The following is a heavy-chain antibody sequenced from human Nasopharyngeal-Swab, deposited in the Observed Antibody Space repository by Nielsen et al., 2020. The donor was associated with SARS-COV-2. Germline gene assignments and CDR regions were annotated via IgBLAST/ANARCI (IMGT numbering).Heavy chain of an antibody. D-gene: IGHD3-10*01. V-gene: IGHV6-1*01. CDR2: TYYRSQWYS. J-gene: IGHJ6*02. CDR1: GDSVSRTNAA. CDR3: ARDRGALNV. Sequence: SQTLSLTCAISGDSVSRTNAAWNCIRQSPSRGLEWLGRTYYRSQWYSDYAVSVKSRITINPDTAKNQFSLQLNSVTPEDTAVYYCARDRGALNVWGQGTTVTVSS.